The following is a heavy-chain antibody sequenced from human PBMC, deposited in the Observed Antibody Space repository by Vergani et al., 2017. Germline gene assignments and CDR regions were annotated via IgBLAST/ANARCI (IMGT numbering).Heavy chain of an antibody. CDR2: INPSGGST. V-gene: IGHV1-46*01. CDR3: ARAFRGDIVVVPAADAFDI. D-gene: IGHD2-2*01. Sequence: VQLVQSGAEVKKPGESLKISCKGSGYSFTSYYMHWVRQAPGQGLEWMGIINPSGGSTSYAQKFQGRVTMTRDTSTSTVYMELSSLRSEDTAVYYCARAFRGDIVVVPAADAFDIWGQGTMVTVSS. CDR1: GYSFTSYY. J-gene: IGHJ3*02.